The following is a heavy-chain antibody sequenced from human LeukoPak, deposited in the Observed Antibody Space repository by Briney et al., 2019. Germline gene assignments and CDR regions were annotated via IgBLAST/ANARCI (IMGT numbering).Heavy chain of an antibody. Sequence: SETLSLTCAVSGGSISSSNWWSWVRQPPGKGLEWIGYVYYSGSTNYNPSLKSRVTISVDTSKNQFSLKLSSVTAADTAVYYCARSELLWFGGVNSGFDYWGQGTLVTVSS. CDR1: GGSISSSNW. J-gene: IGHJ4*02. V-gene: IGHV4-4*02. CDR2: VYYSGST. CDR3: ARSELLWFGGVNSGFDY. D-gene: IGHD3-10*01.